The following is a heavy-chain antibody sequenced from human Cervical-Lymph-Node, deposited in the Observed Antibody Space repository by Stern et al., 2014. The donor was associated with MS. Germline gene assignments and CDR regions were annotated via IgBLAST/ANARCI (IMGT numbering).Heavy chain of an antibody. D-gene: IGHD6-13*01. CDR2: IYYSGST. Sequence: QVQLQESGPGLVKPSETLSLTCTVSGGSISSYYRSWIRQPPEKGLEWIGYIYYSGSTNYNPSLKSRVTISVDTSKNQFSLKPRSVTAADTAVYFCARGYSSTWYWFDSWGQGTKVTVSS. V-gene: IGHV4-59*01. J-gene: IGHJ5*01. CDR1: GGSISSYY. CDR3: ARGYSSTWYWFDS.